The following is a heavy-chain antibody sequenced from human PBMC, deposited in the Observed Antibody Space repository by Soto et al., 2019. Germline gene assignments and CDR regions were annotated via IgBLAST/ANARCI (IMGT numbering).Heavy chain of an antibody. CDR3: ARDKLIRYCGSTSCSPDYYYGMDV. CDR2: ISSSSSYI. CDR1: GFTFSSYS. J-gene: IGHJ6*02. Sequence: GGSLRLSCAASGFTFSSYSMNWVRQAPGKGLEWVSSISSSSSYIYYADSVKGRFTISRDNAKNSLYLQMNSLRAEDTAVYYCARDKLIRYCGSTSCSPDYYYGMDVWGQGTTVTVSS. D-gene: IGHD2-2*01. V-gene: IGHV3-21*01.